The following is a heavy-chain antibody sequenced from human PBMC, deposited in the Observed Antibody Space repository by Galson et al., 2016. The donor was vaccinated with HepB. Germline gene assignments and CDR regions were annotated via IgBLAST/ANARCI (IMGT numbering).Heavy chain of an antibody. CDR2: IRNEAHGGTT. V-gene: IGHV3-49*03. CDR3: GRSGVTVFGVILFGYFDL. J-gene: IGHJ4*02. CDR1: GFRFSDYS. D-gene: IGHD3-3*01. Sequence: SLRLSCAGSGFRFSDYSMSWFRQAPGKGLEWIGFIRNEAHGGTTQYAASVKGRFSISRDDSKSIAYSQMNSLKTEDTAVYYCGRSGVTVFGVILFGYFDLWGQGALVTASS.